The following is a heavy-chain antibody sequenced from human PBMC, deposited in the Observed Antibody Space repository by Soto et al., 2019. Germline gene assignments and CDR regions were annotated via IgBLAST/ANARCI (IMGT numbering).Heavy chain of an antibody. D-gene: IGHD3-10*01. CDR3: ARLGPYASGTYSFRHNRFDP. V-gene: IGHV1-8*01. CDR2: MNPNSGNT. J-gene: IGHJ5*02. Sequence: ASVKVSCKASGYTFTSYDINWVRQATGQGLEWMGWMNPNSGNTGYAQKFQGRVTMTRNTSISTAYMELSSLRSEDTAVYYCARLGPYASGTYSFRHNRFDPWGQGTRVTVSS. CDR1: GYTFTSYD.